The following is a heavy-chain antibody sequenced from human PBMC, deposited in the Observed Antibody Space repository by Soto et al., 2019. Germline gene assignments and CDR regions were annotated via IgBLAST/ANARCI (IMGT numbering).Heavy chain of an antibody. CDR1: GFTFSTYA. D-gene: IGHD6-13*01. CDR2: IGGSGGTT. J-gene: IGHJ5*01. Sequence: GGSLRLSCAASGFTFSTYAMSWVRQAPGKGLEWVSTIGGSGGTTYYADSVKGRFTISRDNSKNTLYLHMSRLRVEDTAVYYCAKPGSSSWYNSWGQGTLVTVSS. CDR3: AKPGSSSWYNS. V-gene: IGHV3-23*01.